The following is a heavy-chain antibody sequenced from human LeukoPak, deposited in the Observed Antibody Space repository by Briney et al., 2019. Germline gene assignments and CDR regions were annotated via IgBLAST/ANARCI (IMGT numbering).Heavy chain of an antibody. D-gene: IGHD3-16*02. CDR3: AREYKERGVWGSYRFWFDP. J-gene: IGHJ5*02. V-gene: IGHV1-46*01. CDR2: INPSGGST. CDR1: GYTFTSYY. Sequence: ASVKVSCKASGYTFTSYYMHWVRQAPGQGLEWMGIINPSGGSTSYAQKFQGRVTMTRDMSTSTVYMELSSLRSEDTAVYYCAREYKERGVWGSYRFWFDPWGQGTLVTVSS.